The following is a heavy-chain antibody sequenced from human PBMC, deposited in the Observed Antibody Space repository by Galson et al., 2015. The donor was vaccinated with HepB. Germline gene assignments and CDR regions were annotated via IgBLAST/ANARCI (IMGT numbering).Heavy chain of an antibody. CDR3: ARDPGIAAAEEDYYYGMDV. D-gene: IGHD6-13*01. Sequence: SLRLSCAASGFTFSSYAMHWVRQAPGKGLEWVAVISYDGSNKYYADSVKGRFTISRDNAKNTLYLQMNSLRAEDTAVYYCARDPGIAAAEEDYYYGMDVWGQGTTVTVSS. CDR2: ISYDGSNK. J-gene: IGHJ6*02. CDR1: GFTFSSYA. V-gene: IGHV3-30*04.